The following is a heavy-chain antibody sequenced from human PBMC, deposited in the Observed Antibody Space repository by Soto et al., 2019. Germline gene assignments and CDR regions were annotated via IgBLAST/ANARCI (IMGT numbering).Heavy chain of an antibody. D-gene: IGHD4-17*01. CDR2: IYYSGST. J-gene: IGHJ5*02. Sequence: QVQLQESGPGLVKPSQTLSLTCTVSGGSISSGGYYWSWIRQHPGKGLEWIGYIYYSGSTHYNPSHKSRVTISVDTSKNQFSLKLSSVTAADTAVYSCARALTTVTLFDPCGQGTLVTVSS. V-gene: IGHV4-31*03. CDR1: GGSISSGGYY. CDR3: ARALTTVTLFDP.